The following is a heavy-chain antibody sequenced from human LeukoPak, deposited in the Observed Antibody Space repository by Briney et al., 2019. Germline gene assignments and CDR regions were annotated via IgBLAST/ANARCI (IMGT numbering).Heavy chain of an antibody. D-gene: IGHD3-10*01. J-gene: IGHJ4*02. Sequence: GESLKISCKVSGYGFTDYWIGWVRQMPGKGLEWMGIIYPGDSDTRYSPSFQGQVTISADKSITTVYLQWSSLKASDTAMYYWARHGGGGFGELLPDYWGQGTLVTVSS. CDR3: ARHGGGGFGELLPDY. CDR2: IYPGDSDT. V-gene: IGHV5-51*01. CDR1: GYGFTDYW.